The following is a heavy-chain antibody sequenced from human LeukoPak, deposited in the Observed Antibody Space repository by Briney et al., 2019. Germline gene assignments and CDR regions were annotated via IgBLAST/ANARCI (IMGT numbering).Heavy chain of an antibody. CDR1: GFTFSSYE. CDR3: AGSGYYLDAFDI. CDR2: ISYDGSNK. V-gene: IGHV3-30-3*01. D-gene: IGHD3-22*01. Sequence: GGSLRLSCAASGFTFSSYEVNWVRQAPGKGLEWVAVISYDGSNKYYADSVKGRFTISRDNSKNTLYLQMNSLRAEDTAVYYCAGSGYYLDAFDIWGQGTMVTVSS. J-gene: IGHJ3*02.